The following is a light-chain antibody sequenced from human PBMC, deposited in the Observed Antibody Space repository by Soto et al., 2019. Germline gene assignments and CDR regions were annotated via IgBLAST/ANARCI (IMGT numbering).Light chain of an antibody. V-gene: IGKV3-20*01. J-gene: IGKJ3*01. Sequence: EIVLTQSPGTLSLSPGERTTLFCRASQSVRSSYLAWYQQKPGQSPRLLIYGASSRATGIPDRFSGSGSGTDFSLTISRLEPEYVVVYYCQQYGSLPPTFGPGTKVDIK. CDR2: GAS. CDR3: QQYGSLPPT. CDR1: QSVRSSY.